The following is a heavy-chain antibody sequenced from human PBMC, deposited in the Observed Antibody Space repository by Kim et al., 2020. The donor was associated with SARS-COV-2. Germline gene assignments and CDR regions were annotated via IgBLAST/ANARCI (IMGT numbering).Heavy chain of an antibody. V-gene: IGHV4-34*01. CDR2: INHSGST. J-gene: IGHJ6*02. CDR1: GGSFSGYY. Sequence: SETLSLTCAVYGGSFSGYYWSWIRQPPGKGLEWIGEINHSGSTNYNPSLKSRVTISVDTSKNQFSLKLSSVTAADTAVYYCARGRCSGGSCYRSYSYYYYYGMDVWGQGTTVTVSS. CDR3: ARGRCSGGSCYRSYSYYYYYGMDV. D-gene: IGHD2-15*01.